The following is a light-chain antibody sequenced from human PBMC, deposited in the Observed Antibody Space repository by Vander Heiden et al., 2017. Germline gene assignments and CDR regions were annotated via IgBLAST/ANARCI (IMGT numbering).Light chain of an antibody. V-gene: IGLV1-40*01. CDR1: SPNIGAGYD. CDR3: QSYDSSLSGRYVV. CDR2: GNS. J-gene: IGLJ2*01. Sequence: QSVLTQPPSVSGAPGQRVTISCTGSSPNIGAGYDVHWYQQLPGTAPKLLIYGNSNRPSGVPDRFSGSKSGTSASLAITGLQAEDEADYYCQSYDSSLSGRYVVFGGGTKLTVL.